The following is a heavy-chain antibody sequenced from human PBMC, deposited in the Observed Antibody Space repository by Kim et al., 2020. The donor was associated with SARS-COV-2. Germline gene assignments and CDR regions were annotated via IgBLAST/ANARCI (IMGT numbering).Heavy chain of an antibody. CDR2: IYHSGST. CDR1: GGSISSGGYS. Sequence: SETLSLTCAVSGGSISSGGYSWSWIRQPPGKGLEWIGYIYHSGSTYYNPSLKSRVTISVDRSKNQFSLKLSSVTAADTAVYYCARACCYPETNWFDPWGQGTLVTVSS. V-gene: IGHV4-30-2*01. J-gene: IGHJ5*02. CDR3: ARACCYPETNWFDP. D-gene: IGHD2-15*01.